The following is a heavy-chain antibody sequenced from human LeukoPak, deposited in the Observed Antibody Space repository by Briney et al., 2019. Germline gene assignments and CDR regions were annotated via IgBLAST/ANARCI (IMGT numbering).Heavy chain of an antibody. V-gene: IGHV4-34*01. CDR3: VRGYYGSGSHCCHMDV. D-gene: IGHD3-10*01. CDR2: INHSGST. CDR1: VGSFSGYY. J-gene: IGHJ6*03. Sequence: SETLSLTCAVYVGSFSGYYWSWIRQPPGKGLEWIGEINHSGSTNYNSSLKSRVTISVDTSKNQFSLKLRSVTAADTAVYYCVRGYYGSGSHCCHMDVWGKGTTITVS.